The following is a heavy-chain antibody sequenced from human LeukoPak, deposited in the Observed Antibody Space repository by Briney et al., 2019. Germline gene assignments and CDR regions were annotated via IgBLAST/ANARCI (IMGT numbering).Heavy chain of an antibody. CDR3: ARSITMIVVDPLFYMDV. V-gene: IGHV3-7*01. D-gene: IGHD3-22*01. CDR2: IKQDGSEK. J-gene: IGHJ6*03. CDR1: GFTFSSYW. Sequence: GGSLRLSCAASGFTFSSYWMSWVRQAPGKGLEWVANIKQDGSEKYYVDSVKGRFTISRDNAKNSLYLQMNSLRAEDTAVYYCARSITMIVVDPLFYMDVWGKGTTVTVSS.